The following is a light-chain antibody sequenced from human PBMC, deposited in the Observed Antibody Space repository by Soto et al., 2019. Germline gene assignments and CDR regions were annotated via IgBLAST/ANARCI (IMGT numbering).Light chain of an antibody. V-gene: IGKV3-20*01. CDR2: GAS. J-gene: IGKJ1*01. CDR1: QSVSSTY. CDR3: QQYGTAPWT. Sequence: MVFTQSPATLSLSQGERATLSCRASQSVSSTYLAWYQHKPGQAPRLLIYGASSRATGIPDRFSGSGSGTDFTLTISRLEPEDFAVYYCQQYGTAPWTFGQGTKVEI.